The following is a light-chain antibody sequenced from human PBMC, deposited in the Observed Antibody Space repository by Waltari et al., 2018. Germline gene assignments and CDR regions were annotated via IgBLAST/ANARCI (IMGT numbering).Light chain of an antibody. Sequence: QLVLTQSPSASASLGASVKLTCTLDSGHSSNIIAWLQQQPEKGPRYLMKVNSDGSHSKGDGIPDRFSGSSSGAERYLTISSLQSEDEADYYCQTGGHGTWVFGGGTKLTVL. CDR2: VNSDGSH. CDR1: SGHSSNI. V-gene: IGLV4-69*01. CDR3: QTGGHGTWV. J-gene: IGLJ3*02.